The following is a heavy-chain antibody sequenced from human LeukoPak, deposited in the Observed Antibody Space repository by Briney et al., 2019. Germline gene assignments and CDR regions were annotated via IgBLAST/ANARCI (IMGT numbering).Heavy chain of an antibody. CDR3: ARGVEASGVGFYAFDI. V-gene: IGHV4-4*07. CDR1: GASIGSFY. D-gene: IGHD6-13*01. Sequence: SETLSLTCTVSGASIGSFYWVWIRQPAEKGLEWIGRLYNGGDTNYSPSLRSRVTMPVDTSKNQFSLKLKSVTAADTAVYYCARGVEASGVGFYAFDIWGQGTMVTVSS. CDR2: LYNGGDT. J-gene: IGHJ3*02.